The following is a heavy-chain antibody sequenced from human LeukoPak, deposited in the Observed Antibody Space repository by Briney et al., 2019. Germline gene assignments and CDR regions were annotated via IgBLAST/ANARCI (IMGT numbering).Heavy chain of an antibody. CDR1: GFTFDDYT. V-gene: IGHV3-43*01. CDR2: ISWDGGST. D-gene: IGHD5-12*01. J-gene: IGHJ4*02. Sequence: GGSLRLSCAASGFTFDDYTMHWVRQAPGKGLEWVSLISWDGGSTYYADSVKGRFTISRDNSKNSLYLQMNSLRTEDTALYYCAKDKRVGGYDYFDYWGQGTLVTVSS. CDR3: AKDKRVGGYDYFDY.